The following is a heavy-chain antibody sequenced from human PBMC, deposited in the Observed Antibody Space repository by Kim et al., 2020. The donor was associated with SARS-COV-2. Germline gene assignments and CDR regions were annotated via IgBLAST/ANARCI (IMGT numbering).Heavy chain of an antibody. CDR2: VFYSGSI. J-gene: IGHJ4*02. Sequence: SETLSPTCTVSGGSMNYYYWSWIRQSPGKGLEWIGYVFYSGSINYNPSLKSRVVLSLDLSKNQFSLRVNSVTAADTAVYFCARGGGYSYGRNFFDFWGQGTQVTVSS. V-gene: IGHV4-59*01. CDR3: ARGGGYSYGRNFFDF. CDR1: GGSMNYYY. D-gene: IGHD5-18*01.